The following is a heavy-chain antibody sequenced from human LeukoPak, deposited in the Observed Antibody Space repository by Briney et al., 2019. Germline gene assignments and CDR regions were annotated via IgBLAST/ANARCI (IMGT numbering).Heavy chain of an antibody. Sequence: EASVTVSCKASGGTFSSYAISWVRQAPGQGLEWMGRIIPILGIANYAQKFQGRVTITADKSTSTAYMELSSLRSEDTAVYYCARALPDYTSKTYYFDYWGQGTLVTVSS. CDR2: IIPILGIA. D-gene: IGHD2-2*02. V-gene: IGHV1-69*04. J-gene: IGHJ4*02. CDR1: GGTFSSYA. CDR3: ARALPDYTSKTYYFDY.